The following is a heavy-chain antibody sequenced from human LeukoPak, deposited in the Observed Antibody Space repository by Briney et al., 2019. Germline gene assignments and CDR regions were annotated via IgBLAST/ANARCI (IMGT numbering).Heavy chain of an antibody. Sequence: PGGSLRLSCAASGFTFSSYGMHWVRQAPGKGLEWVAFIRYDGTNKYYADSVKGRFTISRDNSKNTLYLQMNSLRAADTALYYCVQGTRRGAITVVRGVIGKSYYFDSWGQGTLVTVSS. V-gene: IGHV3-30*02. CDR2: IRYDGTNK. CDR1: GFTFSSYG. J-gene: IGHJ4*02. D-gene: IGHD3-10*01. CDR3: VQGTRRGAITVVRGVIGKSYYFDS.